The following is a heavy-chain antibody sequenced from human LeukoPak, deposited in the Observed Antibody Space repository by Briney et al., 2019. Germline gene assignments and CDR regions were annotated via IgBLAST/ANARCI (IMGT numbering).Heavy chain of an antibody. CDR2: ISYGGSA. D-gene: IGHD1-26*01. Sequence: SETLSLTCTVSGGSFSGYHWNWIRQPPGKGLDWIGEISYGGSANDNPSLNSRVTISLATSKNQFSLNMRSVTAADTAVYYCASYAGGQVGRGYWGQGTLVTVSS. J-gene: IGHJ4*02. CDR3: ASYAGGQVGRGY. V-gene: IGHV4-59*08. CDR1: GGSFSGYH.